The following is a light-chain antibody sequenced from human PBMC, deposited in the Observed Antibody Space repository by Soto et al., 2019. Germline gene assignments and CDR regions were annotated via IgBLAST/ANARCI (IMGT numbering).Light chain of an antibody. Sequence: EIVLTQSPGTLSLSPGERATLSCRASQSVGSNYLAWFQQKPGQAPRLLIYGASSRATGISDRFSGSGSGTDFTLTINRLEPEDFAVYYCQQYGSSPGTFGQGTKVDIK. V-gene: IGKV3-20*01. J-gene: IGKJ1*01. CDR1: QSVGSNY. CDR3: QQYGSSPGT. CDR2: GAS.